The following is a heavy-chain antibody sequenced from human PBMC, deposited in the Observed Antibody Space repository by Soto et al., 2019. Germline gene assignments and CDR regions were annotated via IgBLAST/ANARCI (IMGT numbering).Heavy chain of an antibody. CDR3: ARQRTTVVTQAYFDH. J-gene: IGHJ4*02. D-gene: IGHD2-21*02. V-gene: IGHV4-39*01. Sequence: XTLSLACIVSGXSLSSSSYYWGWIRQPPGKGLEWIGSIYYSGRTYYNKSFKIRVTISIDTSKNQLSLKLSSVTATDTAVYYCARQRTTVVTQAYFDHWGQGALGTVSS. CDR1: GXSLSSSSYY. CDR2: IYYSGRT.